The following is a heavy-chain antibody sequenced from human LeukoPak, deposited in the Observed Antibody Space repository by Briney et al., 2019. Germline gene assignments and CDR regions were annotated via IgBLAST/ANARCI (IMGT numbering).Heavy chain of an antibody. Sequence: GGSLRLSCAASGFTFRNYVMSWVRQTPEKGLEWVSAITGDGRGTNHADSVKGRFTIFRDNSKNTLFLQMNSLRTDDTAVYYCAKETSSGNFVTIDCWGQGALVTVSS. CDR1: GFTFRNYV. J-gene: IGHJ4*02. CDR2: ITGDGRGT. V-gene: IGHV3-23*01. CDR3: AKETSSGNFVTIDC. D-gene: IGHD1-26*01.